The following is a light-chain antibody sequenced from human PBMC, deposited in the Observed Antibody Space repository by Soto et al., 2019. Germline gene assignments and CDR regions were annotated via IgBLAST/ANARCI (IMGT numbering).Light chain of an antibody. CDR2: EGS. J-gene: IGLJ1*01. Sequence: QSALTQPASVSGSPGQSITISCTGTSRDVGTYNLVSWYQHHPGKAPKLMIYEGSKRPSGVSNRFSGSKSGNTACLTISGLQAEDEADYYCCSYAGSSTYVFGTGTKVTVL. CDR1: SRDVGTYNL. CDR3: CSYAGSSTYV. V-gene: IGLV2-23*01.